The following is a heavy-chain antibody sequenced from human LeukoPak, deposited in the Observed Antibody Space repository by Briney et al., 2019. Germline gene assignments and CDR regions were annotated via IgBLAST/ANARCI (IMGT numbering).Heavy chain of an antibody. V-gene: IGHV4-39*01. Sequence: EPSETLSLTCTVSGGSISSSSYYWGWIRQPPGKGLEWIGSIYYSGSTYYNPSLKSRVTISVDTSKNQFSLKLSSVTAADTAVYYCARTSRIAAAGLGAFDIWGQGTMVTVSS. CDR2: IYYSGST. D-gene: IGHD6-13*01. J-gene: IGHJ3*02. CDR3: ARTSRIAAAGLGAFDI. CDR1: GGSISSSSYY.